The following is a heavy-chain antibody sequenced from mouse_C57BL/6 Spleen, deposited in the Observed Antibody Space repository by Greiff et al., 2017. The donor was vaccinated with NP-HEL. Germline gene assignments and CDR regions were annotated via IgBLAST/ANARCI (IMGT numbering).Heavy chain of an antibody. CDR3: ARDRDDGFPWFAY. V-gene: IGHV3-6*01. Sequence: EVHLVESGPGLVKPSQSLSLTCSVTGYSITSGYYWNWIRQFPGNKLEWMGYISYDGSNNYNPSLKNRISITRDTSKNQFFLKLKSVTTEDTATYYCARDRDDGFPWFAYWGQGTLVTVSA. D-gene: IGHD2-3*01. J-gene: IGHJ3*01. CDR2: ISYDGSN. CDR1: GYSITSGYY.